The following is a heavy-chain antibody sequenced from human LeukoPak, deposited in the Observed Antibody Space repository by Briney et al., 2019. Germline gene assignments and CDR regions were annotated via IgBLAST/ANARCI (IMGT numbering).Heavy chain of an antibody. V-gene: IGHV3-48*03. CDR3: ARSGYCTNGVCYNDAFDI. CDR1: GFTFSSYE. Sequence: PGGSLRLSCAASGFTFSSYEMNWVRQAPGKGLEWVSYISSSGSTIYYADSVKGRFTISRDNAKNSLYLQMNSLRAEDTAVYYCARSGYCTNGVCYNDAFDIWGQGTTVTVSS. J-gene: IGHJ3*02. CDR2: ISSSGSTI. D-gene: IGHD2-8*01.